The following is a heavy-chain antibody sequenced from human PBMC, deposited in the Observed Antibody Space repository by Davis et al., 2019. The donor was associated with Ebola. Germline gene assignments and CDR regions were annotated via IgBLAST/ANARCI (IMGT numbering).Heavy chain of an antibody. CDR1: GSIASAKH. Sequence: GGSLRLSCAASGSIASAKHMRWVRQAPGKGLEWVSVIYRDGRTYHADSVKGRFTISRDNSENTVYLQMNSLRAEDTAVYYCTRHVPGDFWYFELWGRGTLVTVSS. CDR2: IYRDGRT. CDR3: TRHVPGDFWYFEL. J-gene: IGHJ2*01. D-gene: IGHD3-10*02. V-gene: IGHV3-53*01.